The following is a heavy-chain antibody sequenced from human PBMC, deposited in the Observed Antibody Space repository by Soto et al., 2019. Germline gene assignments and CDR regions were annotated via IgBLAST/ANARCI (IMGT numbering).Heavy chain of an antibody. CDR3: AATFLSASDYAY. CDR1: GDSISKSYW. CDR2: IYHTGRI. D-gene: IGHD1-26*01. V-gene: IGHV4-4*02. Sequence: QVQLRESGPGLVKPSGTLSLTCDVSGDSISKSYWWSWVRQTPGKGLEWIGEIYHTGRINYNPALKSRTSMSLDKSQNQFSLKVTSVTAADTAIYFCAATFLSASDYAYWGQGTLIAVSS. J-gene: IGHJ1*01.